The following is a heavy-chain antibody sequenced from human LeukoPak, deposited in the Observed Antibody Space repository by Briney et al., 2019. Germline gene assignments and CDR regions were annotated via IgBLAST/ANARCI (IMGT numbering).Heavy chain of an antibody. CDR2: IYHTGRT. D-gene: IGHD4-23*01. Sequence: PSETLSLTCAVSGGSITSNNWWTWVRQPPGKGLEWIGEIYHTGRTNYNSSLKSRVSISLDKSKRQFSLNLSSVTAADTAVYYCARSGGNSDVDDWGQGTLVTVSS. CDR1: GGSITSNNW. J-gene: IGHJ4*02. V-gene: IGHV4-4*02. CDR3: ARSGGNSDVDD.